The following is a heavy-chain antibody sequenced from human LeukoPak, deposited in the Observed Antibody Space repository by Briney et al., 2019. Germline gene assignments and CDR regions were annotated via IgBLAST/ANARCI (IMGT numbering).Heavy chain of an antibody. V-gene: IGHV1-69*04. CDR3: AREQTGTTAYYYYYHGMDV. CDR1: GGTFISYA. J-gene: IGHJ6*02. D-gene: IGHD1-14*01. CDR2: SIPSLGIA. Sequence: ASVKVSCKASGGTFISYAISWVRQAPGQGLEGRGRSIPSLGIANYAQKFQGRVTITSDKSRSTAYMEVRRLRSDDTAVYYCAREQTGTTAYYYYYHGMDVWGQGTTVTVSS.